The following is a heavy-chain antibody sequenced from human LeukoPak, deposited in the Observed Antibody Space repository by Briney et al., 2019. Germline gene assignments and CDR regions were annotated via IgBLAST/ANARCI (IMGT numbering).Heavy chain of an antibody. V-gene: IGHV3-49*04. D-gene: IGHD5-18*01. CDR1: GFNFGDYG. CDR2: IRSKGVGCTA. J-gene: IGHJ4*02. CDR3: TKTESSHGYPFVSDY. Sequence: PGGSLSLSCIASGFNFGDYGVAWVRQAPGKGLDWVGFIRSKGVGCTAEYAAAVKRTFTISRDDSKRIAYLQMTSLKTDDKAVYYCTKTESSHGYPFVSDYGGQGTLVSV.